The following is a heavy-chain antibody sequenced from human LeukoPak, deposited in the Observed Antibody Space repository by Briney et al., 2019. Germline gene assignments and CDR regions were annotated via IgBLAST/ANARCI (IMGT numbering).Heavy chain of an antibody. Sequence: PGGSLRLSCAASGFTFGSYAMSWVRQARGKGLEWVSTIGGGGESTYYADSVKGRFTISRDNSKNTLYLQINSLRADDTAVYYCATLIPTSSSRYFAYWGQGTLVTVSS. CDR2: IGGGGEST. CDR3: ATLIPTSSSRYFAY. CDR1: GFTFGSYA. J-gene: IGHJ4*02. V-gene: IGHV3-23*01. D-gene: IGHD6-6*01.